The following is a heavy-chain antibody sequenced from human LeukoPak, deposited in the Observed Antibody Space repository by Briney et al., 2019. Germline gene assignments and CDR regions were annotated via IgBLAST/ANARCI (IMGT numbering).Heavy chain of an antibody. CDR2: ISGSGGST. J-gene: IGHJ3*02. CDR3: AKEVGATLAFDI. Sequence: GGSLRLSCAASGFTFDDYGMSWVRQAPGKGLEWVSAISGSGGSTYYADSVKGRFTISRDNSKNTLYLQMNSLRAEDTAVYYCAKEVGATLAFDIWGQGTMVTVSS. CDR1: GFTFDDYG. V-gene: IGHV3-23*01. D-gene: IGHD1-26*01.